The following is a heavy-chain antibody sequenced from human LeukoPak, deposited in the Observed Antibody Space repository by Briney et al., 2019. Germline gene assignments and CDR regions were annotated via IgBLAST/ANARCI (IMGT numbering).Heavy chain of an antibody. CDR2: ISSSGSTI. V-gene: IGHV3-48*04. J-gene: IGHJ6*04. CDR1: GITFSTYS. Sequence: GGSLRLSCAASGITFSTYSMNWVRQAPGKGLEWVSYISSSGSTIYYADSVKGRFTISRDNAKNSLYLQMNSLRAEDTAVYYCAELGITMIGGVWGKGTTVTISS. CDR3: AELGITMIGGV. D-gene: IGHD3-10*02.